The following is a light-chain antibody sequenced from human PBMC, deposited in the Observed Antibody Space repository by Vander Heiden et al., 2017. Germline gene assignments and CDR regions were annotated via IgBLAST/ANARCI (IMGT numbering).Light chain of an antibody. CDR3: SSYTSSSTLRV. V-gene: IGLV2-14*03. Sequence: SALTLPASVSGSPGQSITISCTGTNSDVGGYNYVSWYQQHPGKAPNLMIYDVSNRPSGISNRFSGSKSGNTASLTISGLQAEDEADYYCSSYTSSSTLRVFGAGTKVTVL. J-gene: IGLJ1*01. CDR2: DVS. CDR1: NSDVGGYNY.